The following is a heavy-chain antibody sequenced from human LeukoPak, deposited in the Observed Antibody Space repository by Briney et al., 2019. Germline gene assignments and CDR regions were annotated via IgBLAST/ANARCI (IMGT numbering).Heavy chain of an antibody. Sequence: ASVKVSCKASGYTFTSYGISWVRQAPGQGLEWMGWISAYNGNTNYAQKLQGRVTMTTDTSTSTAYMGLRSLRSDDTAVYYCASWGSSTDAFDIWGQGTMVTVSS. J-gene: IGHJ3*02. CDR3: ASWGSSTDAFDI. CDR2: ISAYNGNT. V-gene: IGHV1-18*01. CDR1: GYTFTSYG. D-gene: IGHD2-2*01.